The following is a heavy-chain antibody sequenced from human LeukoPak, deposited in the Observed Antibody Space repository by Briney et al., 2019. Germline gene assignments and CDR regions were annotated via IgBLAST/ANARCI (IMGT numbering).Heavy chain of an antibody. J-gene: IGHJ4*02. CDR2: ISSSSSTI. D-gene: IGHD3-22*01. V-gene: IGHV3-48*01. CDR1: GFTFSSYS. Sequence: GGSLRLSCAASGFTFSSYSMNLVRQAPGKGLEWVSYISSSSSTIYYADSVKGRFTISGDNAKNSLYLQMNSLRAEDTAVYYCAKESVYYDSSGYYYRYFDYWGQGTLVTVSS. CDR3: AKESVYYDSSGYYYRYFDY.